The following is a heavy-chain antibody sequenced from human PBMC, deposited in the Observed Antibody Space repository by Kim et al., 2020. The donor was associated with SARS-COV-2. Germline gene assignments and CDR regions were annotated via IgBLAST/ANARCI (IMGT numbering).Heavy chain of an antibody. D-gene: IGHD3-3*01. J-gene: IGHJ4*02. CDR3: ASQNDFGVVSYDY. Sequence: YNPSLKGRVTISVDTSKNQFSLKLSSVTAADTAVYYCASQNDFGVVSYDYWGQGTLVTVSS. V-gene: IGHV4-39*01.